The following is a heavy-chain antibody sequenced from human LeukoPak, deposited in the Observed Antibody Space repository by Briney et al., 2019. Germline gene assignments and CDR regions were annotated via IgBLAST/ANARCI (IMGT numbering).Heavy chain of an antibody. CDR2: IYTSGST. V-gene: IGHV4-4*07. CDR1: GGSISSYY. Sequence: SETLSLTCTVSGGSISSYYWSWIRQPAGKGLEWIGRIYTSGSTNYNPSLKSRVTMSVDTSKNQFSLKLSSVTAADTAVYYCAGVSFDWATADWFDTWGQGTLVTVSS. J-gene: IGHJ5*02. D-gene: IGHD6-13*01. CDR3: AGVSFDWATADWFDT.